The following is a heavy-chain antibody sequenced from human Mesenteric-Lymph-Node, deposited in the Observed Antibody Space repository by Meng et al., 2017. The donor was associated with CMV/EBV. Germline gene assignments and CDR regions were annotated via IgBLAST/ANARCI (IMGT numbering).Heavy chain of an antibody. CDR2: IYYSGST. J-gene: IGHJ4*02. CDR1: CGSVSSILYY. D-gene: IGHD1-26*01. V-gene: IGHV4-39*01. Sequence: SCGSVSSILYYWGWIRQPPGKGLEWTGSIYYSGSTYYNASLKSRVTISVDTSKNQFSLRLNSVTAADTAVYYCARRSGTYSIKYFDYWGQGTLVTVSS. CDR3: ARRSGTYSIKYFDY.